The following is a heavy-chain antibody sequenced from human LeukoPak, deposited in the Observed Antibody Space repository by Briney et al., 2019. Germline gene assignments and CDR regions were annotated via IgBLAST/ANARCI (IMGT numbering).Heavy chain of an antibody. CDR1: GGSVGSAGYY. CDR3: AKARWAEIEKAITSAS. Sequence: SETLSLTCTVSGGSVGSAGYYWSWIRQPPGGGLEWIGYIYYISNTNYNPSLKSRVTMSVNPSKNQFSLKLTSVTAADTAVYYCAKARWAEIEKAITSASWGQGTLVTVSS. V-gene: IGHV4-61*08. D-gene: IGHD5-24*01. J-gene: IGHJ5*02. CDR2: IYYISNT.